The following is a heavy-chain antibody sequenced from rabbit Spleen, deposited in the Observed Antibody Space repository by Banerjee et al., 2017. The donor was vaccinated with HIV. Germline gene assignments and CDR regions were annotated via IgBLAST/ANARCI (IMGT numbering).Heavy chain of an antibody. CDR1: GFSFSRSYY. V-gene: IGHV1S43*01. J-gene: IGHJ4*01. CDR3: ARDGDDGVGYVALKL. Sequence: QEQLVESGGDLVQPEGSLTLTCTASGFSFSRSYYMCWVRQAPGKGLELIACIVTSSGNTWYASWAKGRFTISKSTSLNKVTLKMNSLTAADTATYFCARDGDDGVGYVALKLWGPGTLVTVS. D-gene: IGHD2-1*01. CDR2: IVTSSGNT.